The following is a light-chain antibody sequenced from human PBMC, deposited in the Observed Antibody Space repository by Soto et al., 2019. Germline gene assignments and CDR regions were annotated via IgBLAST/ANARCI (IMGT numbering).Light chain of an antibody. CDR3: QTWGTGIVV. CDR2: LNSDGSH. CDR1: SGHSSYA. V-gene: IGLV4-69*01. J-gene: IGLJ2*01. Sequence: QLVLTQSPSASASLGASVKLTCTLSSGHSSYAIAWHQQQPEKGPRYLMKLNSDGSHSKGDGIPDRFSGSSSGAERYLTISSLQSEDEVDYYCQTWGTGIVVFGGGTKVTVL.